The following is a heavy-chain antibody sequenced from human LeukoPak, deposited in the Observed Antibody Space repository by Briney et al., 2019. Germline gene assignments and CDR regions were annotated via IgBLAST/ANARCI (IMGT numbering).Heavy chain of an antibody. Sequence: GESLKISCKGSGYSFTSYWIVWVRQMPGKGLEWMGIIYPGDSDTRYSPSFQGQVTISADKSITTAYLQWSSLKASDTAMYYCARSPSIVGATRVFDYWGQGTLVTVSS. CDR3: ARSPSIVGATRVFDY. CDR2: IYPGDSDT. V-gene: IGHV5-51*01. CDR1: GYSFTSYW. J-gene: IGHJ4*02. D-gene: IGHD1-26*01.